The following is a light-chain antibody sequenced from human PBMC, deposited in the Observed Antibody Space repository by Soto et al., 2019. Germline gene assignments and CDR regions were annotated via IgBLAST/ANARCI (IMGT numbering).Light chain of an antibody. Sequence: QLVLTQSSSASGSLGSSVKLTCSLSSGHSGYIIAWHQQQPGKAPRYLMKVERSGTYNKGSGVPDRFSGSSSGADRYLTISNLQSEDESNYYCATWDSNTRVFGGGTKVTVL. V-gene: IGLV4-60*03. J-gene: IGLJ3*02. CDR2: VERSGTY. CDR1: SGHSGYI. CDR3: ATWDSNTRV.